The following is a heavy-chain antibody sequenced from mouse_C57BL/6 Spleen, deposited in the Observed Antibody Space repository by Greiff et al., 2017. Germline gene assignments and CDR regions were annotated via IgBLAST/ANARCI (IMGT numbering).Heavy chain of an antibody. CDR3: ARFNYYGSSYAMDY. V-gene: IGHV1-55*01. D-gene: IGHD1-1*01. Sequence: VQLQQPGAELVQPGASVKMSCKASGYTFTSYWITWVQQRPGQGLEWIGDIYPGSGSTNYNEKFKSRATLTVDTSSSTAYMQISSLTSEDSAVYYCARFNYYGSSYAMDYWGQGTSVTVSS. J-gene: IGHJ4*01. CDR1: GYTFTSYW. CDR2: IYPGSGST.